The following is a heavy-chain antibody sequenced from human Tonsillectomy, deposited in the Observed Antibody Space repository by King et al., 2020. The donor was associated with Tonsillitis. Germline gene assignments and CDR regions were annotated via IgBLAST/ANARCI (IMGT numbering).Heavy chain of an antibody. J-gene: IGHJ1*01. V-gene: IGHV3-23*03. D-gene: IGHD3-16*01. CDR3: AKTPPRWYDPDSPAFQH. CDR2: IYSGGSST. CDR1: GFTFSSYA. Sequence: VQLVESGGGLVQPGGSLRLSCAASGFTFSSYAMSWVRQAPGKGLEWVSVIYSGGSSTYYADSVKGRFTISRDNSKNTLYLQMNSLRAEDTAVYYCAKTPPRWYDPDSPAFQHWGQGTLVTVSS.